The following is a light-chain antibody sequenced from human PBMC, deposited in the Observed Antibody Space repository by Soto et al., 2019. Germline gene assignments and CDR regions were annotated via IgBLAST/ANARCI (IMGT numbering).Light chain of an antibody. CDR1: QSVSSGY. CDR3: QQYGTSPGT. J-gene: IGKJ1*01. V-gene: IGKV3-20*01. Sequence: DIVLTQSPGTLYLSPGERATLSCRASQSVSSGYLAWYQQRPGQAPRLLIYGASTRATGIPDRFSGSGSGTDFTLTISRLEPEDFAVYSCQQYGTSPGTFGQGTKGEI. CDR2: GAS.